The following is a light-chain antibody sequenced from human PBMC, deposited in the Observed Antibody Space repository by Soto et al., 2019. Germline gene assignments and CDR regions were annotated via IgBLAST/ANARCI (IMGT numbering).Light chain of an antibody. J-gene: IGLJ2*01. Sequence: QSVLTQPPSVSGAPGQRVTISCTGSSSNIGAGYDVHWYQQLPETAPKLLIYGNSNRPSGVPDRFSGSKSGTSASLAITGLQAEDEADYYCQSYDSSLSGVVFGGGTKLTV. CDR1: SSNIGAGYD. V-gene: IGLV1-40*01. CDR2: GNS. CDR3: QSYDSSLSGVV.